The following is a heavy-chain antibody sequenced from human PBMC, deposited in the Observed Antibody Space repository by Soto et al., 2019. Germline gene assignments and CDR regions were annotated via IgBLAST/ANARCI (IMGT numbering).Heavy chain of an antibody. J-gene: IGHJ5*02. CDR1: GFTVSSNY. V-gene: IGHV3-53*01. Sequence: GGSLRLSCAASGFTVSSNYMSWVRQAPGKGLEWVSVIYSGGSTYYADSVKGRFTISRDNSKNTLYLQMNSLRAEDTAVYYCARDLLDSSGYWSPADPWGQGTLVTVSS. CDR2: IYSGGST. CDR3: ARDLLDSSGYWSPADP. D-gene: IGHD3-22*01.